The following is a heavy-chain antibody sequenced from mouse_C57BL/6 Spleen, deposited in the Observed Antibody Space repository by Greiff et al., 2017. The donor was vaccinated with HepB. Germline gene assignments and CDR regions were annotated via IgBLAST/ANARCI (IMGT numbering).Heavy chain of an antibody. Sequence: QVQLKESGTELVKPGASVKLSCKASGYTFTSYWMHWVKQRPGQGLEWIGNINPSNGGTNYNEKFKSKATLTVDKSSSTAYMQLSSLTSEDSAVYYCARETTDYAMDYWGQGTSVTVSS. J-gene: IGHJ4*01. CDR1: GYTFTSYW. V-gene: IGHV1-53*01. D-gene: IGHD1-1*01. CDR3: ARETTDYAMDY. CDR2: INPSNGGT.